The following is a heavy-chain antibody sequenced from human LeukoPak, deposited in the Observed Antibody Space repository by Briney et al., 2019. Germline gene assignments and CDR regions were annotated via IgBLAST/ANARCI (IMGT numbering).Heavy chain of an antibody. CDR3: ARVTTAGIGY. J-gene: IGHJ4*02. V-gene: IGHV4-38-2*02. D-gene: IGHD1-14*01. Sequence: SETLSLTCTVSGYSISSGYYWGWIRQPPGKGLEWIGSIYHSGSTYYNPSLKSRATISVDTPKNQFSLKLSSVTAADTAVYYCARVTTAGIGYWGQGTLVTVSP. CDR1: GYSISSGYY. CDR2: IYHSGST.